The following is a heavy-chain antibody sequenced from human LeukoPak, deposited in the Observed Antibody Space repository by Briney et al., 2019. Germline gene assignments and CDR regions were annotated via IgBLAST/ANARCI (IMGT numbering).Heavy chain of an antibody. CDR3: ARGGVYMSAAWYRRDYYNMDV. CDR2: INLRGST. J-gene: IGHJ6*03. D-gene: IGHD6-13*01. V-gene: IGHV4-34*01. CDR1: GGSFSGYY. Sequence: PSETLSLXCAVYGGSFSGYYWTWIRQSASKDPEWLGEINLRGSTTYHPSHKSRVSLSLDPSKSQVTLRLHSVTAADTAVYYCARGGVYMSAAWYRRDYYNMDVWGTGTAVTVSS.